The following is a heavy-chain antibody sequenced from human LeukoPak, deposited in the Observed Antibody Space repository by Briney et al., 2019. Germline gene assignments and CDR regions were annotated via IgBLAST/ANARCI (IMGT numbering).Heavy chain of an antibody. J-gene: IGHJ5*02. D-gene: IGHD4-17*01. CDR2: IRYDGGYK. CDR3: AKDILDYGDYGWFDP. Sequence: PGGSLRLSCAASGFTFSSYSMNWVRQAPGKGLEWVAFIRYDGGYKYYADSVKGRFTISRDNSKNTLYLQMNSLRAEDTAVYYCAKDILDYGDYGWFDPWGQGTLVTVSS. V-gene: IGHV3-30*02. CDR1: GFTFSSYS.